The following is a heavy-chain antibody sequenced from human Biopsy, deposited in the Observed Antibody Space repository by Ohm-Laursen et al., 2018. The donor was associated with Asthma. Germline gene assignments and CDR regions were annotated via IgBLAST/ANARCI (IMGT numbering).Heavy chain of an antibody. CDR3: ARTYYDFLTGQVHDAFAM. D-gene: IGHD3-9*01. V-gene: IGHV1-3*01. CDR1: GYTFINYA. Sequence: ATVKISCKASGYTFINYAIHWVRQAPGQRLEWMGWINAGNGNTKYSQKFQGRVTITRDTSASTAYMDLSSLRSEDTTVYYCARTYYDFLTGQVHDAFAMWGQGTMVTVSS. J-gene: IGHJ3*02. CDR2: INAGNGNT.